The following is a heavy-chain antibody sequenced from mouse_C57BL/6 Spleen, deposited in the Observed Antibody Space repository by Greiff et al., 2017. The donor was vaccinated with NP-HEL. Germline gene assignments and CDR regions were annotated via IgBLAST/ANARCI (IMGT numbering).Heavy chain of an antibody. CDR1: GYTFTDYY. CDR3: APYCSSLEYYFDD. V-gene: IGHV1-26*01. J-gene: IGHJ2*01. CDR2: INPNNGGT. Sequence: EVQLQQSGPELVKPGASVKISCKASGYTFTDYYMNWVKQSHGKSLEWIGDINPNNGGTSYNQKFKGKATLTVDKSSSTAYMELRSLTSEDSAVYYCAPYCSSLEYYFDDWGQGTTLTVSS. D-gene: IGHD1-1*01.